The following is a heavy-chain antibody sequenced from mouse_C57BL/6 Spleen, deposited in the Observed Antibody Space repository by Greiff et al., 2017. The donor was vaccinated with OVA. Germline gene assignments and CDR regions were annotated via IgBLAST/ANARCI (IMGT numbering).Heavy chain of an antibody. D-gene: IGHD3-1*01. CDR3: ARRGTAQATLWFAY. CDR2: ISYDGSN. CDR1: GYSITSGYY. V-gene: IGHV3-6*01. Sequence: ESGPGLVKPSQSLSLTCSVTGYSITSGYYWNWIRQFPGNKLEWMGYISYDGSNNYNPSLKNRISITRDTSKNQFFLKLNSVTTEDTATYYCARRGTAQATLWFAYWGQGTLVTVSA. J-gene: IGHJ3*01.